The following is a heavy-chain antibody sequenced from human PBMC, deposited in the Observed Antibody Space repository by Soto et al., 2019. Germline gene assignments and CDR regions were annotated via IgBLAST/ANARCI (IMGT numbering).Heavy chain of an antibody. J-gene: IGHJ6*02. Sequence: QMQLVQSGPEVKKPGTSVKVSCKASGFTFTSSAVQWVRQARGQRLEWIGWIVVGSGNTKYAQKFQATVPLTRDMSTSTAYMEMSSLRSEYTAVYYCAEGPAKTAMATNNYYYGMDVCGQGTTVTVAS. V-gene: IGHV1-58*01. CDR1: GFTFTSSA. CDR2: IVVGSGNT. D-gene: IGHD5-18*01. CDR3: AEGPAKTAMATNNYYYGMDV.